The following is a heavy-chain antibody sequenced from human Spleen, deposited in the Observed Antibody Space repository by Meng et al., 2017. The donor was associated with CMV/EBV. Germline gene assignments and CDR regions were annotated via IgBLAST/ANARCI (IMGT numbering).Heavy chain of an antibody. CDR1: GGSISSSNYY. D-gene: IGHD6-19*01. CDR2: ISDSGSS. CDR3: ARGLGIAVAEGLDY. V-gene: IGHV4-39*07. Sequence: SETLSLTCTVSGGSISSSNYYWGWIRQPPGKGLEWIGSISDSGSSYYNPSLKSRVTVSGDTSKNQFSLKLRSVTAADTAVYYCARGLGIAVAEGLDYWGQGTLVTVSS. J-gene: IGHJ4*02.